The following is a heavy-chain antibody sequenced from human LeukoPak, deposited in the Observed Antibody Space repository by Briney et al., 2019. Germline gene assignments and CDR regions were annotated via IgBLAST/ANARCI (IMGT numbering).Heavy chain of an antibody. Sequence: VASVKVSCKASGGTFSSYAISWVRQAPGQGLEWMGGIIPIFGTANYAQKFQGRVTITTDESTSTAYMELSSLRSEDTAVYYCATAGSYCGGDCYLSHYWGQGTLVTVSS. J-gene: IGHJ4*02. V-gene: IGHV1-69*05. D-gene: IGHD2-21*01. CDR1: GGTFSSYA. CDR2: IIPIFGTA. CDR3: ATAGSYCGGDCYLSHY.